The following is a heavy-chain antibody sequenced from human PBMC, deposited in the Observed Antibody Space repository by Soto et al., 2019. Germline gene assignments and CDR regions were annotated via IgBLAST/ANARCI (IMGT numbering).Heavy chain of an antibody. CDR2: SFSGGST. CDR3: KSRDY. V-gene: IGHV3-53*04. CDR1: EFSVSDNY. Sequence: EVQMVESGGGLVLPGGSLRLACAASEFSVSDNYMNWVRQAPGKGLEWVAVSFSGGSTNDADSVKGRFTISRLKSENTLYLQVSSLRPEDTAVYFCKSRDYWGRGTLVTVSS. J-gene: IGHJ4*02.